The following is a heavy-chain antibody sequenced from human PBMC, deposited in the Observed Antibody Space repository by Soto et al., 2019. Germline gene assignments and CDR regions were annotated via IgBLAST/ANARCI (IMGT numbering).Heavy chain of an antibody. CDR3: ARYSYDIEFWFDP. CDR2: IYYSGST. J-gene: IGHJ5*02. CDR1: GGSISSYY. V-gene: IGHV4-59*08. Sequence: SETLSLTCTVSGGSISSYYWSWIRQPPGKGLEWIGYIYYSGSTNYNPSLKSRVTISVDTSKNQFSLKLSSVTAADTAVYYCARYSYDIEFWFDPWGQGTLVTVSS. D-gene: IGHD3-9*01.